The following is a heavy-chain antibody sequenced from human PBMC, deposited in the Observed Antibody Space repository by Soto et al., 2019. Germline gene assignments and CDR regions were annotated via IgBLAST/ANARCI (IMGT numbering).Heavy chain of an antibody. CDR3: AKVSRKGSAIDFDY. D-gene: IGHD3-10*01. CDR2: VNPNNGDT. Sequence: QVQLVQSGAELKKPGASVKVSCKASGYTFSNYDMNWVRQATGQGPEWIGWVNPNNGDTGYAQKFQGRVTLTTDISTPAAYIELTSLRSEDTAIYYCAKVSRKGSAIDFDYWGQGTLITVSS. CDR1: GYTFSNYD. V-gene: IGHV1-8*01. J-gene: IGHJ4*02.